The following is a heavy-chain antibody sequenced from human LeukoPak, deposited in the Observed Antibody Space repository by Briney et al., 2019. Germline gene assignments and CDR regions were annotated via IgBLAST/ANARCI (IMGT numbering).Heavy chain of an antibody. J-gene: IGHJ2*01. D-gene: IGHD6-13*01. V-gene: IGHV3-23*01. CDR1: GFTFSSYG. Sequence: PGGSLRLSCAASGFTFSSYGMSWVRQAPGKGLEWVSAISGGGGSTYYADSVKGRFTISRDNSKNTLYLQMNSLRAEDTAVYYCAKGGGSSWYAEYWYFDLWGRGTLVTVSS. CDR2: ISGGGGST. CDR3: AKGGGSSWYAEYWYFDL.